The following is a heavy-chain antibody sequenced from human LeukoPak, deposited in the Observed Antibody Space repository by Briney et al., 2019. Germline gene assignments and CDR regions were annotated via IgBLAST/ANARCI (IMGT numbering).Heavy chain of an antibody. CDR1: GGSFSGYS. Sequence: PSETLSLTCAVYGGSFSGYSWSWIRQPPGKGLEWIGYIYHSGSTYYNPSLKSRVTISVDRSKNQFSLKLSSVTAADTAVYYCARAVVPAAIGAFDIWGQGTMVTVSS. CDR2: IYHSGST. D-gene: IGHD2-2*01. J-gene: IGHJ3*02. V-gene: IGHV4-30-2*01. CDR3: ARAVVPAAIGAFDI.